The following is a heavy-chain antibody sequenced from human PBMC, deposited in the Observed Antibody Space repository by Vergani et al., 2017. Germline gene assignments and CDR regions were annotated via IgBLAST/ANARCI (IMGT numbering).Heavy chain of an antibody. J-gene: IGHJ2*01. CDR3: ARANNYYDSSGYYLRRGYWYFYL. V-gene: IGHV4-34*01. Sequence: QVQLQQWGAGLLQPSETLYLTCAVYGGSFSGYYWSWIRQPPGKGLEWIGEINHSGSTNYNPSLKSRVTISGDTSKNQFSLKLSSVTAADTAVYYCARANNYYDSSGYYLRRGYWYFYLWGRGTLVTVSS. D-gene: IGHD3-22*01. CDR1: GGSFSGYY. CDR2: INHSGST.